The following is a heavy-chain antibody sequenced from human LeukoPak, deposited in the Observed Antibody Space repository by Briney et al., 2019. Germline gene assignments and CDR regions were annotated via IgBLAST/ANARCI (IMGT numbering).Heavy chain of an antibody. Sequence: SETLSLTCAVYGGSFSGYYWSWIRQPPGKGLAWMGEINHSGSTNYNPSLKSRVTISVDTSKNQFSLKLSSVSAADTAVYYCARRKRSGCSSTSCLLNWFDPWGQGTLVTVSS. CDR2: INHSGST. J-gene: IGHJ5*02. CDR1: GGSFSGYY. CDR3: ARRKRSGCSSTSCLLNWFDP. V-gene: IGHV4-34*01. D-gene: IGHD2-2*01.